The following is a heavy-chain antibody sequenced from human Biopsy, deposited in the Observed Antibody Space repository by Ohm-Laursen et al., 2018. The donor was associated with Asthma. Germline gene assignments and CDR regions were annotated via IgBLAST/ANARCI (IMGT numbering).Heavy chain of an antibody. CDR1: GGSLSRFY. CDR3: VRAVRNEQWLAPFDY. D-gene: IGHD6-19*01. J-gene: IGHJ4*02. Sequence: SDTLSLTCGAYGGSLSRFYWSWIRQSPEKGLEWMGYVYWTGSTNYNPSLKSRITMSVDTSKNRMFLELTSVTAADTAIYYCVRAVRNEQWLAPFDYWGQGKPVTVSS. V-gene: IGHV4-59*07. CDR2: VYWTGST.